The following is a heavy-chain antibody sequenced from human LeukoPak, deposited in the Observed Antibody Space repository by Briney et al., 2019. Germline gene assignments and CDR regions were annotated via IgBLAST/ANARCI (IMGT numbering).Heavy chain of an antibody. V-gene: IGHV1-2*02. CDR1: GYTFTGYY. Sequence: ASVKVSCKASGYTFTGYYMHWVRQAPGQGLEWMGWINPNSGGTNYAQKFQGRVTMTRDTSISTAYMELSRPRSDDTAVYYCARAAADVEMATITAWGQGTLATVSS. D-gene: IGHD5-24*01. CDR3: ARAAADVEMATITA. J-gene: IGHJ5*02. CDR2: INPNSGGT.